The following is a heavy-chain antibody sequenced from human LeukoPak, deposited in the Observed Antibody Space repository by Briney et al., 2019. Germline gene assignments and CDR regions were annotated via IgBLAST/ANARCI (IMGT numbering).Heavy chain of an antibody. J-gene: IGHJ4*02. CDR3: ARDRYGDGFAHFDY. CDR2: IYPNTGGT. CDR1: GYTFTDYY. D-gene: IGHD5-24*01. Sequence: ASVKVSCKASGYTFTDYYIHWVRQAPGQGLEWIGWIYPNTGGTNYPQQFEGRITMTRDTSISTAYMDLSRLTSDDTAVYYCARDRYGDGFAHFDYWGQGALVTVSS. V-gene: IGHV1-2*02.